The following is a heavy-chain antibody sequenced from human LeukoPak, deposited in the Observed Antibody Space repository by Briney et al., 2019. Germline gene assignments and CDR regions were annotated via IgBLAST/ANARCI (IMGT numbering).Heavy chain of an antibody. CDR1: GFTVSSNS. CDR2: LFSGGSA. V-gene: IGHV3-53*01. D-gene: IGHD2-15*01. J-gene: IGHJ4*02. CDR3: ARFHRGWYFDY. Sequence: GGSLRLSCVASGFTVSSNSMNWVRQAPGKGLEWVSILFSGGSALYADSVKSRFTISRDNSKNTLYLQMNSLRAEDTAVYYCARFHRGWYFDYWGQGTLVTVSS.